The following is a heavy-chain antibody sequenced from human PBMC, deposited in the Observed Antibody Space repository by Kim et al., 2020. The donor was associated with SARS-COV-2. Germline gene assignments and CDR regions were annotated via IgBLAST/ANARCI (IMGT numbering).Heavy chain of an antibody. CDR3: TTDFGVDTAMVPRQYYYYYGMDV. V-gene: IGHV3-15*01. D-gene: IGHD5-18*01. CDR2: IKSKTDGGTT. Sequence: GGSLRLSCAASGFTFSNAWMSWVRQAPGKGLEWVGRIKSKTDGGTTDYAAPVKGRFTISRDDSKNTLYLQMNSLKTEDTAVYYCTTDFGVDTAMVPRQYYYYYGMDVWGQGTTVTVSS. CDR1: GFTFSNAW. J-gene: IGHJ6*02.